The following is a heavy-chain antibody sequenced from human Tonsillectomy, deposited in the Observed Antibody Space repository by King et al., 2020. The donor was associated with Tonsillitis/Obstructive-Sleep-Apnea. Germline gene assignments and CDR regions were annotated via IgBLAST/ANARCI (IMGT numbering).Heavy chain of an antibody. J-gene: IGHJ4*02. V-gene: IGHV3-64D*06. CDR3: VKHLMFAPPLS. D-gene: IGHD3-10*02. CDR1: GFTFSSYA. Sequence: VQLVESGGGLVQPGGSLRLSCSDSGFTFSSYAMHWVRQAPGKGLEYVSGIGSNGVSTFYAYSVKGRFTISRDNSKNTVYLQMTSLRTEDTAFYYCVKHLMFAPPLSWGQGALVTASS. CDR2: IGSNGVST.